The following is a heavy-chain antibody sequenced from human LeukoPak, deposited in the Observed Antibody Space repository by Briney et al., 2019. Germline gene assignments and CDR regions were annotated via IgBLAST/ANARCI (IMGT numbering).Heavy chain of an antibody. CDR2: IRSKAYGGTT. CDR3: TRVPYSSGYYGSDY. J-gene: IGHJ4*02. D-gene: IGHD3-22*01. V-gene: IGHV3-49*03. CDR1: GFTFSSYW. Sequence: GGSLRLSCAASGFTFSSYWMSWFRQAPGKGLEWVGFIRSKAYGGTTEYAASVKGRFTISRDDSKSIAYLQMNSLKTEDTAVYYCTRVPYSSGYYGSDYWGQGTLVTVSS.